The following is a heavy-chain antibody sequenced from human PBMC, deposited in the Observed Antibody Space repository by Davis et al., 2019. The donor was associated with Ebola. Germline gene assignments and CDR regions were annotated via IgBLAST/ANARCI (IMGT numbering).Heavy chain of an antibody. CDR2: ISAYNGNT. CDR1: SYTFTSYG. V-gene: IGHV1-18*01. J-gene: IGHJ5*01. D-gene: IGHD1-26*01. Sequence: ASVKVPCKASSYTFTSYGISWVRQAPGQGLEWMGWISAYNGNTNYAQKLQGRVTITTDTSRSTAYMELRSLRADDTAVYYCAREAGSTTRIYDSWGQGTLVTVSS. CDR3: AREAGSTTRIYDS.